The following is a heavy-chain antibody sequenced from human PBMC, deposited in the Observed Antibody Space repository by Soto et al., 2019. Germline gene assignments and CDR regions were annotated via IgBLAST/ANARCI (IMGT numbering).Heavy chain of an antibody. J-gene: IGHJ4*02. V-gene: IGHV3-30*18. D-gene: IGHD6-19*01. CDR1: GFTFSDYA. Sequence: VQLVESGGGVVQPGRSLRLSCAASGFTFSDYAMHWVRQAPGKGLEWVAVVSHDGRNTHYADSVKGRFTISRDSSKNTVSLERTSLRAGDTAVYYCAKGGRQWLVTSDFNYWGQGALGTVSS. CDR2: VSHDGRNT. CDR3: AKGGRQWLVTSDFNY.